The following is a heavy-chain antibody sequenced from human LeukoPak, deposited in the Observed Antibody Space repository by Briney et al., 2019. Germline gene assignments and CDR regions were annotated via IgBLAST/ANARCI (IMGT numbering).Heavy chain of an antibody. CDR3: ARDPGYYGSGSYPNYFDY. CDR2: INPSGGST. D-gene: IGHD3-10*01. V-gene: IGHV1-46*01. J-gene: IGHJ4*02. CDR1: GYTFTSYY. Sequence: GASVKVSCKASGYTFTSYYMHWVRQAPGQGLEWVGIINPSGGSTSYAQKFQGRVTMTRDTSTSTVYMELSSLRSEDTAVYYCARDPGYYGSGSYPNYFDYWGQGTLVTVSS.